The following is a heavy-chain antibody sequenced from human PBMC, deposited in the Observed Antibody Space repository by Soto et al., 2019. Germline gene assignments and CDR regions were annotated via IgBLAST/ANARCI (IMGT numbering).Heavy chain of an antibody. D-gene: IGHD3-22*01. CDR3: AREILGGKNYYDSSGYSH. V-gene: IGHV1-2*02. CDR2: INPNSGGT. CDR1: GYTFTGYY. Sequence: QVQLVQSGAEVKKPGASVKVSCKASGYTFTGYYMHWVRQAPGQGLEWMGWINPNSGGTNYAQKFQGGVTMTRDTSISTAYMELSRLRSDDTAVYYCAREILGGKNYYDSSGYSHWGQGTLVTVSS. J-gene: IGHJ1*01.